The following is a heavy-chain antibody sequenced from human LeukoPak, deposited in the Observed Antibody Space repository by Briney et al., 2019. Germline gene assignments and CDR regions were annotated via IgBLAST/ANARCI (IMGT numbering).Heavy chain of an antibody. CDR3: ARDWNPLYYYDSSGSWAFDI. J-gene: IGHJ3*02. V-gene: IGHV5-51*01. Sequence: RGESLKISCKGSGYSFTSYWIGWVRQMPGKGLEWMGIIYPGDSDTRYSPSFQGQVTISADKSISTAYLQWSSLKASDTAMYYCARDWNPLYYYDSSGSWAFDIWGQGTMVTVSS. D-gene: IGHD3-22*01. CDR2: IYPGDSDT. CDR1: GYSFTSYW.